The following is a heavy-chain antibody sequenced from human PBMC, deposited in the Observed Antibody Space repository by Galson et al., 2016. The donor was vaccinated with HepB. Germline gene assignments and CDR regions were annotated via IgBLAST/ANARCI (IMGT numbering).Heavy chain of an antibody. CDR3: VKDRSDSSGLMDV. D-gene: IGHD6-19*01. J-gene: IGHJ6*02. CDR1: GFTFSDYY. V-gene: IGHV3-11*05. CDR2: ISSSSNYT. Sequence: SLRLSCAASGFTFSDYYMSWIRQAPGKGLEWVSFISSSSNYTNYADSVKGRFTISRDNSKNTLYLQMNSLRAEDTAIYYCVKDRSDSSGLMDVWGQGTAVTVSS.